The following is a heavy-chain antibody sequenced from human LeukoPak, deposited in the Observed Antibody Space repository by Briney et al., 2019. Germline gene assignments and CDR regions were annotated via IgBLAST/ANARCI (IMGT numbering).Heavy chain of an antibody. CDR1: GGSISSGSYY. CDR2: LLYSGST. V-gene: IGHV4-39*07. D-gene: IGHD3-10*01. Sequence: SQTLSLTCTVSGGSISSGSYYWGWIRQPPGKGLEWIGALLYSGSTFYNPSLKSRVAISVDTTSGDTSKTQFSLQLNSVTAADTAVYYCVRVNRGSGITWGQGTLVTVSS. CDR3: VRVNRGSGIT. J-gene: IGHJ5*02.